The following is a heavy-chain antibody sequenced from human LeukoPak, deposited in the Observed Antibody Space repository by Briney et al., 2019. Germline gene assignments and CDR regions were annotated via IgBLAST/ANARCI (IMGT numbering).Heavy chain of an antibody. D-gene: IGHD3-22*01. CDR3: FYYYDSSGYFTKYYYYMDV. CDR2: IYHSGST. Sequence: SETLSLTCTVSGYSISSGYFWGWIRQPPGKGLEWIGSIYHSGSTYYNPSLKSRVTISVDTSKNQFSLKLSSVTAADTAVYYCFYYYDSSGYFTKYYYYMDVWGKGTTVTVSS. V-gene: IGHV4-38-2*02. CDR1: GYSISSGYF. J-gene: IGHJ6*03.